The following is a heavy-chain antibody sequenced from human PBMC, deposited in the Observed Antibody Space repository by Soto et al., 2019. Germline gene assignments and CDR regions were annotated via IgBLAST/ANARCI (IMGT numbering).Heavy chain of an antibody. CDR1: GYTFTSYG. D-gene: IGHD2-2*01. CDR2: ISAYNGNT. J-gene: IGHJ5*02. Sequence: QVQLVQSGAEVKKPGASVKVSCKASGYTFTSYGISWVRQAPGQGLEWMGWISAYNGNTNYAQKLQGRVTMTTDTSTSTAYIELRSLRSDDTAVYYCARPVYCSSTRCYWFDPWGQGTLVTVSS. CDR3: ARPVYCSSTRCYWFDP. V-gene: IGHV1-18*01.